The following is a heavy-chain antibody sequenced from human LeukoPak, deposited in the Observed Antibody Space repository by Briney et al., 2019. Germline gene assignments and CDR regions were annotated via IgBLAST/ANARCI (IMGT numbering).Heavy chain of an antibody. CDR1: GGSISSSSYY. J-gene: IGHJ4*02. Sequence: SETLSLTCTVSGGSISSSSYYWGWIRQPPGKGLEWIGSIYYSGSAYYNPSLKSRVTISVDTSKNQFSLKLSSVTAADTAVYYCARLGGGASDYWGQGTLVTVSS. CDR3: ARLGGGASDY. V-gene: IGHV4-39*01. D-gene: IGHD2-21*01. CDR2: IYYSGSA.